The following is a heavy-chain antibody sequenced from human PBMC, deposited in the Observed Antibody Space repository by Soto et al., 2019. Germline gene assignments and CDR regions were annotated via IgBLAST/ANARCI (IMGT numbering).Heavy chain of an antibody. CDR3: ARGRVMTTVTNLYYYYGMDV. D-gene: IGHD4-17*01. J-gene: IGHJ6*02. CDR1: GGTFSSYA. CDR2: IIPIFGTA. V-gene: IGHV1-69*13. Sequence: SVKVSCKASGGTFSSYAISWVRQAPGQGPEWMGGIIPIFGTANYAQKFQGRVTITADESTSTAYMELSSLRSEDTAVYYCARGRVMTTVTNLYYYYGMDVWGQGTTVTVSS.